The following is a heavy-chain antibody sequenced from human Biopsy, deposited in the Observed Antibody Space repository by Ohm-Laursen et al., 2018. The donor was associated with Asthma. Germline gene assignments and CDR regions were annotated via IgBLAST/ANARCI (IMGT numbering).Heavy chain of an antibody. CDR3: AKAERYFDWYRFDP. CDR2: ISGSGGST. Sequence: SLRLSCAAFGFTFSSYAMSWVRQAPGKGLEWVSAISGSGGSTYYADSVKGRFTISRDNSKNTLYLQMNSLRAEDTAVYYCAKAERYFDWYRFDPWGQGTLVTVSS. D-gene: IGHD3-9*01. CDR1: GFTFSSYA. J-gene: IGHJ5*02. V-gene: IGHV3-23*01.